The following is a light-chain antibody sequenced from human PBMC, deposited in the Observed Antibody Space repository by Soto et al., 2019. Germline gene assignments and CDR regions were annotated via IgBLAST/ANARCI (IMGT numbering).Light chain of an antibody. Sequence: SYELSQPPSVSVAPGQTARITCGGNNIGTKSVHWYQQKPGQAPVLVVFNDSDRPSGIPERFSGSNSGDTATTATLTVSGLQAADEADYFCKSYAGSNTYVFGSGTKLTVL. CDR3: KSYAGSNTYV. CDR2: NDS. CDR1: NIGTKS. V-gene: IGLV3-21*02. J-gene: IGLJ1*01.